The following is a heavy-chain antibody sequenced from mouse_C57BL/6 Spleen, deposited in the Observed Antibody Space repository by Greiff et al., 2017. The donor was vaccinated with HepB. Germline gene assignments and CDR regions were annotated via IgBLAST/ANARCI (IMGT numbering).Heavy chain of an antibody. CDR1: GYTFTSYW. CDR3: ARGTPTVVATGAMDY. J-gene: IGHJ4*01. Sequence: QVQLQQSGAELVKPGASVKMSCKASGYTFTSYWITWVKQRPGQGLEWIGDIYPGSGSTNYNEKFKSKATLTVDTSSSTAYMQLSSLTSEDSAVYYCARGTPTVVATGAMDYWGQGTSVTVSS. CDR2: IYPGSGST. D-gene: IGHD1-1*01. V-gene: IGHV1-55*01.